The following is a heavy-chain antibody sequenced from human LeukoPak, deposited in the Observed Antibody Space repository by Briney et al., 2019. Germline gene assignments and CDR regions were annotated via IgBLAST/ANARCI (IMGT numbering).Heavy chain of an antibody. CDR1: GFTFSSYG. V-gene: IGHV3-30*02. CDR2: IRYDGSNK. Sequence: GGSLRLSCAASGFTFSSYGMHWVRQAPGKGLEWVAFIRYDGSNKYYADSVKGRFTISRDNSKNTLYLQMNSLRAEDTAVYYCAKDTILLSGPKYWGQGTLVTVSS. D-gene: IGHD3-3*01. CDR3: AKDTILLSGPKY. J-gene: IGHJ4*02.